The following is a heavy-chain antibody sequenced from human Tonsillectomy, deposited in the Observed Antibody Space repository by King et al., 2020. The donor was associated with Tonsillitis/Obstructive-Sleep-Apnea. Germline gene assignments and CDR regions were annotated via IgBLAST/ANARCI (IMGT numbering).Heavy chain of an antibody. J-gene: IGHJ5*02. Sequence: QLQESGPGLVKPSETLSLTCTVSGGSISSYYWSWIRQPPGKGLEWIGYIYYSGSTNYNPSLKSRVTISVDTSNNQFSLKLSSVTAADTAVYYCARLLYSNSPWFDPWGQGTLVTVSS. V-gene: IGHV4-59*01. CDR1: GGSISSYY. CDR2: IYYSGST. CDR3: ARLLYSNSPWFDP. D-gene: IGHD4-11*01.